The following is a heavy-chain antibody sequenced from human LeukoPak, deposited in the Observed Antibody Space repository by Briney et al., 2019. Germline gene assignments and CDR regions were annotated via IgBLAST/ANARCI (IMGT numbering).Heavy chain of an antibody. D-gene: IGHD3-22*01. CDR1: GGSISSYY. J-gene: IGHJ3*02. Sequence: SETLSLTCTVSGGSISSYYWSWIRQPAGKGLEWIGRIYTSGSTNYNPSLKSRVTMSVDTSKNQFSLKLSSVTAADTAVYYCARDYYYDSSGYHTSDAFDIWGQGTMVTVSS. CDR2: IYTSGST. CDR3: ARDYYYDSSGYHTSDAFDI. V-gene: IGHV4-4*07.